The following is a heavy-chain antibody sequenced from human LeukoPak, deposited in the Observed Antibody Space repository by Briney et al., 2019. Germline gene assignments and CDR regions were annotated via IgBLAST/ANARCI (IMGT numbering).Heavy chain of an antibody. J-gene: IGHJ3*02. CDR1: GFTFSSYS. Sequence: GGSLRLSCAASGFTFSSYSMNWVRQAPGKGLEWVSYISSSSSTIYYADSVKGRFTISRDNAKNSLYLQMNSLRDEDTAVYYCARRYDSSGYYPDGAFDIWGQGTMVTVSS. CDR2: ISSSSSTI. D-gene: IGHD3-22*01. CDR3: ARRYDSSGYYPDGAFDI. V-gene: IGHV3-48*02.